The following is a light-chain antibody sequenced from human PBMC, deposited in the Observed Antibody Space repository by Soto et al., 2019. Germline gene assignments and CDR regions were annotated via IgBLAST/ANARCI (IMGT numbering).Light chain of an antibody. J-gene: IGKJ1*01. Sequence: EIVLTQSPGTLSLSPGERATLSCRASQSVNSNYLAWYQQKPGQAPRLLIYGASSRATGIPDRFSGSGSGTDFILTISRLEPEDFAVYFCQRYGNSPVAFGQGTKVEIK. CDR2: GAS. V-gene: IGKV3-20*01. CDR1: QSVNSNY. CDR3: QRYGNSPVA.